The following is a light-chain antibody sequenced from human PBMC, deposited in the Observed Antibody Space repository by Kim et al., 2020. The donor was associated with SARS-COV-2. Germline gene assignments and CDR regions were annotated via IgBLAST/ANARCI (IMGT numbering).Light chain of an antibody. J-gene: IGLJ3*02. Sequence: GQRVTISCSGSPASLGSNPVSWYQQLPGTAPQLLIYSNDRRPAGVPDRFSGSESGTSASLAISGLQSEDEADYYCAAWDDSLNGWVFGGGTKLTVL. CDR1: PASLGSNP. V-gene: IGLV1-44*01. CDR2: SND. CDR3: AAWDDSLNGWV.